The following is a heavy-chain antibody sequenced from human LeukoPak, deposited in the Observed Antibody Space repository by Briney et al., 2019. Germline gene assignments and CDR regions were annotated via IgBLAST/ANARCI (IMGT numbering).Heavy chain of an antibody. J-gene: IGHJ4*02. CDR1: GFTFDDYG. Sequence: PGGSRRLSCAASGFTFDDYGMSWVRQAPGKGLEWVSGINWNGGSTGYADSVKGRFTISRDNAKNSLYLQMNSLRAEDTALYYCARDRRGYSSGWYGLDYWGQGTLVTVSS. V-gene: IGHV3-20*04. D-gene: IGHD6-19*01. CDR3: ARDRRGYSSGWYGLDY. CDR2: INWNGGST.